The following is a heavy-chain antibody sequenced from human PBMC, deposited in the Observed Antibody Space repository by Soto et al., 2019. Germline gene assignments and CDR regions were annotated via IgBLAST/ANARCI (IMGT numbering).Heavy chain of an antibody. CDR3: VKDESINWYSGHFRH. V-gene: IGHV3-9*01. CDR1: GFNFDDYD. CDR2: INWNGGSI. J-gene: IGHJ1*01. D-gene: IGHD1-26*01. Sequence: EVQLVESGGGLVPPGRSLRLSCAASGFNFDDYDMHWVRQVPGKGLEWVSGINWNGGSIGYADSVKGRFAISRDSAKNYLHLQMNSLRAEDTAFYYCVKDESINWYSGHFRHWGQGTLVTISS.